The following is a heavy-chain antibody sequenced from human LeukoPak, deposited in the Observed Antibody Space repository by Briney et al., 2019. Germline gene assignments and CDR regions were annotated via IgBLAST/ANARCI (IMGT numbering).Heavy chain of an antibody. CDR1: GGSISSSSYY. CDR2: IYTSGST. Sequence: PSETLSLTCTVSGGSISSSSYYWGWIRQPPGKGLEWIGRIYTSGSTNYNPSLKSRVTISVDTSKNQFSLKLSSVTAADTAVYYCARATPQYCSSTSCYRDYYYYYMDVWGKGTTVTISS. CDR3: ARATPQYCSSTSCYRDYYYYYMDV. V-gene: IGHV4-39*07. J-gene: IGHJ6*03. D-gene: IGHD2-2*01.